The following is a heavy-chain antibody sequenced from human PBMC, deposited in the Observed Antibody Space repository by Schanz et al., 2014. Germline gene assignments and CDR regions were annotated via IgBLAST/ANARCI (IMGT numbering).Heavy chain of an antibody. CDR3: ARGREVVAKIFDV. CDR1: DFSFSSFG. CDR2: ISSSSSTI. Sequence: EVQLVESGGGLVQPRGSLRLSCAASDFSFSSFGMNWVRQAPGKGLEWVSYISSSSSTIYYADSVKGRFTITRDNAKNSLYLQMNSLRAEDTGVYYCARGREVVAKIFDVWGQGTMVTVSS. D-gene: IGHD3-22*01. V-gene: IGHV3-48*01. J-gene: IGHJ3*01.